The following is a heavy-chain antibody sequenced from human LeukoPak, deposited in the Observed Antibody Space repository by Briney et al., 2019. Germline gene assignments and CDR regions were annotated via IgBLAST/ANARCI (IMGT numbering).Heavy chain of an antibody. J-gene: IGHJ4*02. CDR1: GYTFTGHY. Sequence: ASVKVSCKASGYTFTGHYMHWVRPAPGQGLEWMGWINPNSGGTNYAQKFPGRVTMTGDTSISTADMELSRLRSDYTAVYYCARDLSLAVPVQGYWGQGTLVTVSS. CDR2: INPNSGGT. V-gene: IGHV1-2*02. D-gene: IGHD6-19*01. CDR3: ARDLSLAVPVQGY.